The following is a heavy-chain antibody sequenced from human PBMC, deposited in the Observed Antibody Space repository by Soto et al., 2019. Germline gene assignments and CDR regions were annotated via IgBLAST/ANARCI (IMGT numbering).Heavy chain of an antibody. V-gene: IGHV4-61*01. CDR2: IYYSGST. Sequence: SDTLSLTCTVSGGSVSSGSYYWSWIRQPPGKGLEWIGYIYYSGSTNYNPSLKSRVTISVDTSKNQFSLKLSSVTAADTAVYYCARVLCTNGVCYPYYYYGMDVWGQGTTVTVSS. D-gene: IGHD2-8*01. J-gene: IGHJ6*02. CDR3: ARVLCTNGVCYPYYYYGMDV. CDR1: GGSVSSGSYY.